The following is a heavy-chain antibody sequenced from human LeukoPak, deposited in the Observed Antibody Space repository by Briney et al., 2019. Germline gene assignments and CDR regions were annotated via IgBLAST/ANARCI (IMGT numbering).Heavy chain of an antibody. CDR1: GFTFSSYS. V-gene: IGHV3-48*01. CDR2: ISSSSSTI. Sequence: GGSLRLSCAASGFTFSSYSMNWVRQAPGKGLEWVSYISSSSSTIYYADSVKGRFTISRDNAKNSLYLQMNSLRAGDTAVYYCARDHSSGWYRCFQHWGQGTLVTVSS. J-gene: IGHJ1*01. CDR3: ARDHSSGWYRCFQH. D-gene: IGHD6-19*01.